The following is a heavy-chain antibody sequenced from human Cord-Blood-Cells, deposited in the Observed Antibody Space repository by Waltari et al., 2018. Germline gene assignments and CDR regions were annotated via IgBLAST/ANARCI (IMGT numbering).Heavy chain of an antibody. J-gene: IGHJ5*02. Sequence: QVTLRESGPALVKPTQTLTLTCTFSGFSLSTSGMCGSWIRQPPGKALEWLARIDWDDDKYYSTSLKTRLTISKDTSKNQVVLTMTNMDPVDTATYYCARTRTIFGVVTMAFDPWGQGTLSPSPQ. CDR2: IDWDDDK. D-gene: IGHD3-3*01. CDR3: ARTRTIFGVVTMAFDP. V-gene: IGHV2-70*15. CDR1: GFSLSTSGMC.